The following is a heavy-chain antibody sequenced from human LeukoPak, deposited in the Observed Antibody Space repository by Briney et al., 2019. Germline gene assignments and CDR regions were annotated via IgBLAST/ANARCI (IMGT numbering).Heavy chain of an antibody. CDR2: IKNGGSP. D-gene: IGHD5-12*01. Sequence: SETLSLTCTVSGGSISSSSSFWGWIRQPPGKGLEWIGHIKNGGSPNYNPPLKSRVTISLDTSKNQFSLTVSSVTAADTAVYYCARLTWITDYWGQGTLVTVSS. J-gene: IGHJ4*02. CDR3: ARLTWITDY. V-gene: IGHV4-39*01. CDR1: GGSISSSSSF.